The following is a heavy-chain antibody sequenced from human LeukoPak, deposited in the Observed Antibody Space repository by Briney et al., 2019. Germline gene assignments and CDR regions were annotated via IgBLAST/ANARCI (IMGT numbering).Heavy chain of an antibody. CDR3: GNTPGGRFDF. J-gene: IGHJ5*01. CDR2: IYYSGIT. D-gene: IGHD3-10*01. CDR1: GGSISSYY. V-gene: IGHV4-59*01. Sequence: SETLSLTCTVSGGSISSYYWSWLRQPPGKGLEWIGYIYYSGITNYNPSLKSRVTISIDTPKSQFSLRLSSVTAADTAVYYCGNTPGGRFDFWGQGILVTVSS.